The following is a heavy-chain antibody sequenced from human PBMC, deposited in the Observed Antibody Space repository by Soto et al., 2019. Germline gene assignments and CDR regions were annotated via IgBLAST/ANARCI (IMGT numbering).Heavy chain of an antibody. Sequence: ASVKVSCKASGGTFSSYAISWVRQAPGQGLEWMGGIIPIFGTANYAQKFQGRVTITADESTSTAYMELSSLRSEDTAVYYCARDDLYCSSTSCYRDYSYGMDVWGQGTTVTVS. CDR2: IIPIFGTA. V-gene: IGHV1-69*13. J-gene: IGHJ6*02. D-gene: IGHD2-2*02. CDR1: GGTFSSYA. CDR3: ARDDLYCSSTSCYRDYSYGMDV.